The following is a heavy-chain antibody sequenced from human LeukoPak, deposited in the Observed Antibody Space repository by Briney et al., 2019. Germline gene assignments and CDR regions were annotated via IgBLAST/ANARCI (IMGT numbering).Heavy chain of an antibody. J-gene: IGHJ5*02. V-gene: IGHV1-2*04. D-gene: IGHD6-25*01. CDR2: INPNSGGT. CDR1: GYTFTGYY. CDR3: AREGAAAEDVNWFDP. Sequence: ASVKVSCKASGYTFTGYYMHWVRQAPGQGLEWMGWINPNSGGTTYAQKFQGWVTMTRDTSISTAYMELSRLRSDDTAVYYCAREGAAAEDVNWFDPWGQGTLVTVSS.